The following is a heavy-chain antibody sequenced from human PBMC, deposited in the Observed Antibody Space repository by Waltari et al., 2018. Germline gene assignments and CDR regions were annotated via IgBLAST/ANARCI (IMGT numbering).Heavy chain of an antibody. J-gene: IGHJ4*02. Sequence: QVQLVQSGAEVKKPGASVKVSCKASGYTFTSYDINWVRQAPGQGLEWMGWISPNRGNTGYAQKCQGRVTMTRNNCISTAYMERRSLRSEDTAVYYCASADFWSGLTPGGGYWGQGTLVTVSS. CDR1: GYTFTSYD. D-gene: IGHD3-3*01. V-gene: IGHV1-8*01. CDR2: ISPNRGNT. CDR3: ASADFWSGLTPGGGY.